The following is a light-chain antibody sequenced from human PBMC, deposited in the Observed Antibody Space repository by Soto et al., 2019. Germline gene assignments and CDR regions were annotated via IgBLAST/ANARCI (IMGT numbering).Light chain of an antibody. CDR2: GGS. CDR1: LSVRSID. Sequence: EIVSRQSPGTLSLSPGEIATLSCSPSLSVRSIDLDCDQQKPGQAPRLLICGGSSRADGIPDRFGGSGSGTDFTLNIRRLETEDFAVYYCQHYGTSLYTFGQGTRLEI. V-gene: IGKV3-20*01. CDR3: QHYGTSLYT. J-gene: IGKJ5*01.